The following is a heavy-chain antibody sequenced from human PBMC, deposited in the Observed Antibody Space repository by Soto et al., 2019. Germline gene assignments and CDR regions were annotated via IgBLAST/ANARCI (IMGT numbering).Heavy chain of an antibody. CDR2: ISAYNGNT. CDR3: ARVFVGAPYYGMDV. V-gene: IGHV1-18*01. J-gene: IGHJ6*02. D-gene: IGHD1-26*01. CDR1: GYTLTSYG. Sequence: ASVKVSCKASGYTLTSYGISWVRQAPGQGLEWMGWISAYNGNTNYAQKLQGRVTMTTDTSTSTAYMELRSLRSDDTAVYYCARVFVGAPYYGMDVWGQGTTVTVSS.